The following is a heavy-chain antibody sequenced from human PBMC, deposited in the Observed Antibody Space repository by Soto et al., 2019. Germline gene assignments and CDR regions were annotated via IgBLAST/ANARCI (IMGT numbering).Heavy chain of an antibody. V-gene: IGHV1-8*01. D-gene: IGHD3-16*01. CDR1: GYSFTNND. CDR3: ARMATFGSLNWFDP. CDR2: MNPGSGDT. J-gene: IGHJ5*02. Sequence: ASVKVSCNASGYSFTNNDVSWVRQATGQGLEWMGWMNPGSGDTGYAQKFQGIVTMTRDISIATAYMELSSLRSDDTAIYYCARMATFGSLNWFDPWGQGTLVTVSS.